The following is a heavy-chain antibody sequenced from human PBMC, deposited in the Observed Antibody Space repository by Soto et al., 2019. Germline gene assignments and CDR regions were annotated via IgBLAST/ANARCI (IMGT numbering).Heavy chain of an antibody. J-gene: IGHJ6*02. CDR1: GFTFSDYY. D-gene: IGHD6-6*01. CDR2: ISGRGNYT. Sequence: HVQMVESGGDLVKSGGSLRLSCAVSGFTFSDYYMSWFRQAPEQGLEWIAYISGRGNYTNYADSVRGRFTISRDNIKNSLFLQMNSLRDEDTAIYYCARDGGEIIAAATGGGYGMDVWGQGTTVIVSS. V-gene: IGHV3-11*06. CDR3: ARDGGEIIAAATGGGYGMDV.